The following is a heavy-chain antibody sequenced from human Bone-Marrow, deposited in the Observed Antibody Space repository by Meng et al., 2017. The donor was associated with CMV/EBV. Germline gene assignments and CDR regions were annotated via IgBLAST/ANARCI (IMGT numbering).Heavy chain of an antibody. CDR3: ARGGDYDFWSGYSNYYGMDV. CDR2: IKQDGSEK. D-gene: IGHD3-3*01. Sequence: GESLKISCAASGFTFSSYWMSWVRQAPGKGLEWVANIKQDGSEKYYVDSVKGRFTISRDNAKNSLYLQMNSLRAEDTAVYYCARGGDYDFWSGYSNYYGMDVWGQWNTVNVDS. V-gene: IGHV3-7*01. J-gene: IGHJ6*01. CDR1: GFTFSSYW.